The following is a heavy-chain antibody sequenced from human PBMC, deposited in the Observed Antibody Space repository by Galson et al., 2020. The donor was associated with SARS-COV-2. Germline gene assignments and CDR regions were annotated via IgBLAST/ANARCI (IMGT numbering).Heavy chain of an antibody. CDR3: AGEVVGATKYYYYYGMDG. CDR2: IYYSGST. D-gene: IGHD1-26*01. CDR1: GGSISSSSYY. Sequence: SQTLSLTCTVSGGSISSSSYYWGWIRQPPGKGLEWIGSIYYSGSTYYNPSLKSRVTISVDTSKNQFSLKLSSVTAADTAVYYCAGEVVGATKYYYYYGMDGWGQGTTVTVSS. V-gene: IGHV4-39*07. J-gene: IGHJ6*02.